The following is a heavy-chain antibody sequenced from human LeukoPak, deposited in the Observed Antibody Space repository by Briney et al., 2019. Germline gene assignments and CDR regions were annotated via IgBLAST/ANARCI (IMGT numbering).Heavy chain of an antibody. J-gene: IGHJ4*02. V-gene: IGHV3-30-3*01. CDR2: ISYDGSNK. Sequence: PGRSLRLSCAASGFTFSSYAMHWVRQAPGKGLEWVAVISYDGSNKYYADSVKGRFTISRDNSKNTLYLQMNSLRAEDTAVYYCATSPRYSGYCFDYWGQGTLVTVSS. CDR1: GFTFSSYA. D-gene: IGHD5-12*01. CDR3: ATSPRYSGYCFDY.